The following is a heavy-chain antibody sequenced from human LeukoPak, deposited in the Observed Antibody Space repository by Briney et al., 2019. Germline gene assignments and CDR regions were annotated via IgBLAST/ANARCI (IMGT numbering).Heavy chain of an antibody. D-gene: IGHD3-10*01. CDR1: GFTFSSYA. Sequence: GGSLRLSCAASGFTFSSYAMSWVRQAPGKGLEWVSAISGSGGSTYYADSVKGRFTISRDNSKNTLYLQMNSLRAEDTAVYYCAKGSYGSGSYPPYYGMDVWGQGTTVTASS. V-gene: IGHV3-23*01. CDR2: ISGSGGST. CDR3: AKGSYGSGSYPPYYGMDV. J-gene: IGHJ6*02.